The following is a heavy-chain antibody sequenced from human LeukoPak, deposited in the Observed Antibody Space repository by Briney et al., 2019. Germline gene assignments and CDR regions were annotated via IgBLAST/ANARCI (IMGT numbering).Heavy chain of an antibody. Sequence: GGSLRLSCTGSGFTFGNHAMSWVRQAPGKGLEWVGSIRSKAYRGTIEYAASVKGRFTISKDDSASIAYLQMNSLKIEDTAVYYCSRGPIQLWIHNAMDVWGQGTTVTVSS. CDR2: IRSKAYRGTI. J-gene: IGHJ6*02. CDR1: GFTFGNHA. D-gene: IGHD1-1*01. CDR3: SRGPIQLWIHNAMDV. V-gene: IGHV3-49*04.